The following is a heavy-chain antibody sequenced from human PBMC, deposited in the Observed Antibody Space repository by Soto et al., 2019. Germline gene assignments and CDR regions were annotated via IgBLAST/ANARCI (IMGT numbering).Heavy chain of an antibody. CDR3: ARDAPLRNGMDV. CDR1: GGTFSDYA. CDR2: IIPMYGRR. V-gene: IGHV1-69*18. D-gene: IGHD3-3*01. J-gene: IGHJ6*02. Sequence: QLLLVQSGAEVRKPGSSVKVSCKPSGGTFSDYAFSWVRQAPGQGLEWMGNIIPMYGRRNYAQKYQGRVTISADESTTTVYVEMRGLSFEDTAVYFCARDAPLRNGMDVWGQGTTVTVSS.